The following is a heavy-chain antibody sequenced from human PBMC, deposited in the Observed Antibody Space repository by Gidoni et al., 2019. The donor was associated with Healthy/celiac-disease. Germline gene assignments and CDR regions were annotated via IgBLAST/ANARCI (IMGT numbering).Heavy chain of an antibody. CDR3: ARDSDGSGSLRAFDI. CDR2: IYTSGST. J-gene: IGHJ3*02. CDR1: GASIRSYY. Sequence: QVQLQESGPGLVKPSETLSLTSTVPGASIRSYYWSWIRQPAGKGLEWIGRIYTSGSTNYNPSLKSRVTMSVDTSKNQFSLKLSSVTAADTAVYYCARDSDGSGSLRAFDIWGQGTMVTVSS. D-gene: IGHD3-10*01. V-gene: IGHV4-4*07.